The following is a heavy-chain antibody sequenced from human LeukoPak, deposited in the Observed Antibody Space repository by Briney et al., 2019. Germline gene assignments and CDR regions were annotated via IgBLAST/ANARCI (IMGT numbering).Heavy chain of an antibody. CDR3: ARDRYCSSTSCYLGDIDY. J-gene: IGHJ4*02. V-gene: IGHV3-48*04. CDR1: GFTFSSYN. D-gene: IGHD2-2*01. Sequence: GGSLRLSCAASGFTFSSYNMNWVRQAPGKGLEWVSQITGSSSKYYADSVRGRFTISRDNAKNSLYLQMNSLRAEDTAVYYCARDRYCSSTSCYLGDIDYWGQGTLVTVSS. CDR2: ITGSSSK.